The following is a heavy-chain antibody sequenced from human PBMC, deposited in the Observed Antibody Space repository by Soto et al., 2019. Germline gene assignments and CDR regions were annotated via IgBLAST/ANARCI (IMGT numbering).Heavy chain of an antibody. Sequence: VGSLRLSCAASGFTFSSYGMHWVRQAPGKGLEWVAVISYDGSNKYYADSVKGRFTISRDNSKNTLYLQMNSLRAEDTAVYYCAKPVVATELTLDYWGQGTLVTVSS. J-gene: IGHJ4*02. V-gene: IGHV3-30*18. CDR1: GFTFSSYG. CDR2: ISYDGSNK. D-gene: IGHD5-12*01. CDR3: AKPVVATELTLDY.